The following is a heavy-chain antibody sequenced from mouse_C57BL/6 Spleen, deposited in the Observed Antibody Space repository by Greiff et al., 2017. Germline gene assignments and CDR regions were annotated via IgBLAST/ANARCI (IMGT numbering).Heavy chain of an antibody. CDR3: AIDYSNYYFDY. Sequence: QVQLKQPGAELVKPGASVKVSCKASGYTFTSYWMHWVKQRPGQGLEWIGRIHPSDSDTNYNQKFKGKATLTVDKSSSTAYMQLSSLTSEDSAVYCCAIDYSNYYFDYWGQGTTLTVSS. J-gene: IGHJ2*01. CDR2: IHPSDSDT. CDR1: GYTFTSYW. D-gene: IGHD2-5*01. V-gene: IGHV1-74*01.